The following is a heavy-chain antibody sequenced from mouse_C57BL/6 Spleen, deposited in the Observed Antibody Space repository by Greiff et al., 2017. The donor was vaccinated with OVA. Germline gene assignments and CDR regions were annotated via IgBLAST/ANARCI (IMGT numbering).Heavy chain of an antibody. D-gene: IGHD2-4*01. Sequence: QVQLQQSGAELVKPGASVTLSCKASGYTFTEYTIHWVKQRSGQGLEWIGWFYPGSGSIKYNEKFKDKATLTADKSSSTVYMELSRLTSEDSAVYFCARHEVKDYDSPYYIDYWGQGTTLTVSS. CDR1: GYTFTEYT. CDR2: FYPGSGSI. J-gene: IGHJ2*01. V-gene: IGHV1-62-2*01. CDR3: ARHEVKDYDSPYYIDY.